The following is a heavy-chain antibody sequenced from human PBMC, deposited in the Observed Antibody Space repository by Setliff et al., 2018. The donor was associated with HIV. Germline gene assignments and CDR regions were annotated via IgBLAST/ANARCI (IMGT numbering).Heavy chain of an antibody. D-gene: IGHD3-10*01. CDR2: IYGGGTT. CDR3: ARELYREWDY. V-gene: IGHV3-66*02. CDR1: GFTFTKSA. Sequence: HPGGSLRLSCTVSGFTFTKSAMNWVRQAPGKGLEWVSVIYGGGTTHYADSVKGRFTISRDNSKNTVYLQMDSLRVEDTAVYYCARELYREWDYWGQGTLVTVSS. J-gene: IGHJ4*02.